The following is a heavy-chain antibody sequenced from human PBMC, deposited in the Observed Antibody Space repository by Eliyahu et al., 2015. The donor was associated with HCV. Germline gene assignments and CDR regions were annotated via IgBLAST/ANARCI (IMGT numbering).Heavy chain of an antibody. CDR1: GFSLSTSGVG. V-gene: IGHV2-5*02. CDR3: AHGREGDSCFDY. D-gene: IGHD3-22*01. Sequence: QITVKESGPTLVKPTQTLTLTCTFSGFSLSTSGVGVGWIRQPPGKALEWLALIYWDDDKRYSPSLRSRLTITRDTSKNRVVLTMTNMDPVDTATYYCAHGREGDSCFDYWGQGTLVTVSS. CDR2: IYWDDDK. J-gene: IGHJ4*02.